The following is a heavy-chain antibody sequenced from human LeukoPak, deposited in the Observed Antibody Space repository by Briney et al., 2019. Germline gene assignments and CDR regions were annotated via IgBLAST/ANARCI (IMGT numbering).Heavy chain of an antibody. Sequence: GPSLRLSCAASGFTFSSYAMSWVRQAPGKGLEWVSGICGSGGRTYYADSVKGRFTISRDNSKNTLYLQMNSLRAEDTAVYYCARPYYYGSGSYRSAPFDPWGQGTLVTVSS. CDR3: ARPYYYGSGSYRSAPFDP. J-gene: IGHJ5*02. D-gene: IGHD3-10*01. CDR2: ICGSGGRT. CDR1: GFTFSSYA. V-gene: IGHV3-23*01.